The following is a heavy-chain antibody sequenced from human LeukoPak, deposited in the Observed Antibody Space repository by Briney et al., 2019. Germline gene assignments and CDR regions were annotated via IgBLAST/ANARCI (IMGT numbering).Heavy chain of an antibody. D-gene: IGHD3-9*01. J-gene: IGHJ4*02. CDR3: ARHSYDILTGYSYYFDY. CDR1: GGSISSYY. V-gene: IGHV4-59*08. CDR2: IYYSGST. Sequence: SETLPLTCTVSGGSISSYYWSWIRQPPGKGLEWIGYIYYSGSTNYNPSLKSRVTISVDTSKNQFSLKLSSVTAADTAVYYCARHSYDILTGYSYYFDYWGQGTLVTVSS.